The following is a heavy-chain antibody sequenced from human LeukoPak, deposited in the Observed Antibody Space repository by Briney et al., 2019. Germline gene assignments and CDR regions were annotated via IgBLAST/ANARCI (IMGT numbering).Heavy chain of an antibody. D-gene: IGHD6-13*01. J-gene: IGHJ6*03. CDR3: ARSGSSSWDYYYYMDV. Sequence: PGRSLRLSCAASGFTFSSYAMHWVRQAPGKGLEWVAVISYDGSNKYYADSVKGRFTISRDNSKNTLYLQMNSLRAEDTAAYYCARSGSSSWDYYYYMDVWGKGTTVTVSS. CDR1: GFTFSSYA. CDR2: ISYDGSNK. V-gene: IGHV3-30*01.